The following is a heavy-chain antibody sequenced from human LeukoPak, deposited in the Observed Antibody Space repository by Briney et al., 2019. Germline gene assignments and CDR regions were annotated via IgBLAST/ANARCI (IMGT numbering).Heavy chain of an antibody. V-gene: IGHV4-4*07. CDR2: TYTSGDT. CDR1: RASTSDNY. J-gene: IGHJ4*02. Sequence: SETLSLTRTVSRASTSDNYWSWSRQPAGKALEWIGRTYTSGDTNYNPSLKSRASVSVDTSKNQFYLSLRYVTAADTAVYYCTIGGASGSLAHWGPGTLVTVSS. CDR3: TIGGASGSLAH. D-gene: IGHD6-13*01.